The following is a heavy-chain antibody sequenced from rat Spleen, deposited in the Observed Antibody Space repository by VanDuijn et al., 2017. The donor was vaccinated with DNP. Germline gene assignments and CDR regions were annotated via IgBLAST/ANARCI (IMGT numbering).Heavy chain of an antibody. D-gene: IGHD1-7*01. CDR3: AIWGDYFDY. Sequence: EVQLVESGGGLVQPGRSLKLSCAASGFTFSDYYMAWVRQAPTKGLEWVASISSSGGSTYYPDSVKGRFTISRDNAENTIYLQMNRLRSEDTATYYCAIWGDYFDYWGQGVMVTVSS. J-gene: IGHJ2*01. CDR2: ISSSGGST. CDR1: GFTFSDYY. V-gene: IGHV5-25*01.